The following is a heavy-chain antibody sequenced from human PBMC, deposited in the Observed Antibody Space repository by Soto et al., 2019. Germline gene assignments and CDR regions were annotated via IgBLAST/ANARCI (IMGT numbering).Heavy chain of an antibody. CDR2: IFTSGNF. V-gene: IGHV4-61*01. CDR3: AREFYDSSGYYYRAPLGY. J-gene: IGHJ4*02. Sequence: SETLSLTRSVSCGSDNNGRNFWSWIRQAPGKSLEWLGLIFTSGNFNYNPSLDSRVTMSLDASRNQFSLKLTSVTAADSAIYYCAREFYDSSGYYYRAPLGYWGQGTQVTVSS. D-gene: IGHD3-22*01. CDR1: CGSDNNGRNF.